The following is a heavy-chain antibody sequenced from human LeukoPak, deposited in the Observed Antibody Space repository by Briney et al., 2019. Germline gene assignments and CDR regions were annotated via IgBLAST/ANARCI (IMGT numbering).Heavy chain of an antibody. CDR1: GGSISSYY. CDR3: ARDVGVTMVRGVNPTLDY. Sequence: SETLSLTCTVSGGSISSYYWSWIRQPAGKGLEWIGRIYTSGSTNYNPSLKSRVTMSVDTSKNQFSLKLSSVTAADTAVYYCARDVGVTMVRGVNPTLDYWGQGTLVTVSS. V-gene: IGHV4-4*07. D-gene: IGHD3-10*01. J-gene: IGHJ4*02. CDR2: IYTSGST.